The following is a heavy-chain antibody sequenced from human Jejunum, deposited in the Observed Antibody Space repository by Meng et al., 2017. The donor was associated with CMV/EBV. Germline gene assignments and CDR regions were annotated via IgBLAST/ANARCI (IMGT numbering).Heavy chain of an antibody. CDR3: ARGYASWTVDGRVGY. Sequence: SGGSIGSINCWRWVRQPPGKGLEWIGEICYSGSTNYNSSLESRVTISLDKSNKQFSLKLSSVTAADTAVYYCARGYASWTVDGRVGYWGQGTLVTVSS. CDR2: ICYSGST. CDR1: GGSIGSINC. V-gene: IGHV4-4*02. J-gene: IGHJ4*02. D-gene: IGHD2-2*01.